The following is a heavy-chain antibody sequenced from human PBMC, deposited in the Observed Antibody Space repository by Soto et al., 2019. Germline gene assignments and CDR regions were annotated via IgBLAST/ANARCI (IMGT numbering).Heavy chain of an antibody. D-gene: IGHD6-19*01. CDR2: NIPIFGTA. CDR1: GGTFSSYA. CDR3: AREADYGDPSLAVAGTNYFDY. Sequence: QVQLVQSGAEVKKPGSSVKVSCKASGGTFSSYAISWVRQAPGQGLEWMGGNIPIFGTANYAQKFQGRVTITADESTSTAYMELSSLRSEDTAVYYCAREADYGDPSLAVAGTNYFDYWGQGTLVTVSS. V-gene: IGHV1-69*01. J-gene: IGHJ4*02.